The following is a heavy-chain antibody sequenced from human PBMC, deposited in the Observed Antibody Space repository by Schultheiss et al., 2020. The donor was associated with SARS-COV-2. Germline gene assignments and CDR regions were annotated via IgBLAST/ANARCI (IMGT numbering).Heavy chain of an antibody. CDR2: IKSKTDGGTT. D-gene: IGHD3-3*01. J-gene: IGHJ4*02. V-gene: IGHV3-15*01. CDR3: TTAGRFLEWLLYPPFDY. CDR1: GFTFSDHY. Sequence: GGSLRLSCAAFGFTFSDHYMDWVRQAPGKGLEWVGRIKSKTDGGTTDYAAPVKGRFTISRDDSKNTLYLQMNSLKTEDTAVYYCTTAGRFLEWLLYPPFDYWGQGTLVTVSS.